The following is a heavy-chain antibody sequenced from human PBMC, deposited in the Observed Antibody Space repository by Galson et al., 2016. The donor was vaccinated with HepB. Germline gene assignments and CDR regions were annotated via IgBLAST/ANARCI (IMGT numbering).Heavy chain of an antibody. J-gene: IGHJ4*02. V-gene: IGHV1-18*01. CDR2: ISSNNGDA. CDR3: ARGRIAVAGSEAY. Sequence: SVKVSCKASGYTFSNFGISWVRQAPGQGLEWMGRISSNNGDANYARNFQGRVTMTTDTSTATAYLEVTSLKSDDTAVYFCARGRIAVAGSEAYWGQGTLVTVSP. CDR1: GYTFSNFG. D-gene: IGHD6-19*01.